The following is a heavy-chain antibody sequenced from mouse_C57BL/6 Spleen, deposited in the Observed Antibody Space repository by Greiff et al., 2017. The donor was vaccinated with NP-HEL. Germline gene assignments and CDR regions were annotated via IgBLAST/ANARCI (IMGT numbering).Heavy chain of an antibody. CDR3: ARGIYSNYPAY. CDR2: IDPNSGGT. D-gene: IGHD2-5*01. Sequence: QVQLKQPGAELVKPGASVKLSCKASGYTFTSYWMHWVKQRPGRGLEWIGRIDPNSGGTKYNEKFKSKATLTVDKPSSTAYMQLSSLTSEDSAVYYCARGIYSNYPAYWGQGTLVTVSA. V-gene: IGHV1-72*01. J-gene: IGHJ3*01. CDR1: GYTFTSYW.